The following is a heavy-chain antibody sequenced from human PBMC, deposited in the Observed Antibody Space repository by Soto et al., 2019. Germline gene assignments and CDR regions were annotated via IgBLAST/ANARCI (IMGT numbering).Heavy chain of an antibody. D-gene: IGHD6-13*01. CDR1: GFTFSTYG. J-gene: IGHJ4*02. Sequence: QVQLVESGGGVVQPGRSLRLSCAASGFTFSTYGMHWVRQAPGKGLKWVAVIWYDGSNKYYADSVKGRFTISRDNSKNTLYLLMNRLRAEDTAVYYCARGSIPGSSWGRGYYFDYWGQGTLVTVSS. V-gene: IGHV3-33*01. CDR3: ARGSIPGSSWGRGYYFDY. CDR2: IWYDGSNK.